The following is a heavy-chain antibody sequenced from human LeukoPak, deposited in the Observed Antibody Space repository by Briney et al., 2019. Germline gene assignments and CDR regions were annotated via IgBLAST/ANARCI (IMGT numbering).Heavy chain of an antibody. CDR1: GFSFDDYA. CDR3: AKDSTHQRITVVRGIFDC. D-gene: IGHD3-10*01. Sequence: PGRSLKLSCATSGFSFDDYAMHWVRQAPGKGLEWVSGISWNSGSIGYADSVKGRFTISRDNAKNSLYLQMNSLRPEDTALYYCAKDSTHQRITVVRGIFDCWGQGTLVTVSS. J-gene: IGHJ4*02. V-gene: IGHV3-9*01. CDR2: ISWNSGSI.